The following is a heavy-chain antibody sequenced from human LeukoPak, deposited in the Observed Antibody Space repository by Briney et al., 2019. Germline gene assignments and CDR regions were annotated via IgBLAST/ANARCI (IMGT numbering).Heavy chain of an antibody. CDR3: ARARSPTISVAGACFDY. D-gene: IGHD6-19*01. Sequence: TASETLSLTCTVSDVSISSYYWNWIRQPAGKGLERIGRIYTNGITNYSPSLNSRVTMSVGTSKNQFSLNLNSVTAADTAVYYCARARSPTISVAGACFDYWGQGILVTLSS. CDR2: IYTNGIT. J-gene: IGHJ4*02. CDR1: DVSISSYY. V-gene: IGHV4-4*07.